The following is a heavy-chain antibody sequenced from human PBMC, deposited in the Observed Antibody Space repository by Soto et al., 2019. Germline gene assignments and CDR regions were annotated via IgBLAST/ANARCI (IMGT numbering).Heavy chain of an antibody. D-gene: IGHD1-26*01. CDR3: AKDLRRRYYEEFDY. CDR1: GFTFSNFA. J-gene: IGHJ4*02. V-gene: IGHV3-23*01. CDR2: ISGGGDST. Sequence: EVQLLESGGGLVQPGESLRLSCAASGFTFSNFAMSWVRQAPGKGLEWVSDISGGGDSTYYAGSVKGRFTISRDNSKNTLYLQMYNLRAEDTALYYCAKDLRRRYYEEFDYWGQGTLVTVSS.